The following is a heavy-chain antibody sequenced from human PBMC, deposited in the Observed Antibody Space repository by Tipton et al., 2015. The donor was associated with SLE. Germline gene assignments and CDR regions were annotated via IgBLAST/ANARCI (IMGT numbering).Heavy chain of an antibody. CDR2: VSYDGSFT. J-gene: IGHJ4*02. V-gene: IGHV3-30*14. CDR1: GFTISSYS. Sequence: SLRLSCAASGFTISSYSMHWVRQAPGKGLEWEAVVSYDGSFTYYADSVKDRFIVSRDNSKNTLYLQMKGLRPEDTAVYYCARGGDDASGGAESHWGQGTLVTVSS. D-gene: IGHD5-12*01. CDR3: ARGGDDASGGAESH.